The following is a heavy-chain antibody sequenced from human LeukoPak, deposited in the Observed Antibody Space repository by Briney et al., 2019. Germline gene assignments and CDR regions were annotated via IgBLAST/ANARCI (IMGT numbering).Heavy chain of an antibody. Sequence: GGSLRLSCAASGFTFSSYGMHWVRQAPGKGLEWVAVISYDGGNKYYADSVKGRFTISRDNSKNTLYLQMNSLRAEDTAVYYCALVVVVAATGAFDIWGQGTMVTVSS. CDR1: GFTFSSYG. J-gene: IGHJ3*02. CDR2: ISYDGGNK. D-gene: IGHD2-15*01. V-gene: IGHV3-30*03. CDR3: ALVVVVAATGAFDI.